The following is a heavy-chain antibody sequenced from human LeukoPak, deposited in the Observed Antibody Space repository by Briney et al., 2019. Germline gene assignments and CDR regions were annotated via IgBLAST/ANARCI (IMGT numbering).Heavy chain of an antibody. D-gene: IGHD6-6*01. V-gene: IGHV3-21*01. J-gene: IGHJ4*02. Sequence: PGGSLRLSCAASGFTFSSYSMNWVRQAPGKGLEWVSSISSSSSYIYYADSVKGRFTISRDNAKNSLYLQMNSLRAEDTAVYYCARDQSAAAARPWGGFDYWGQGTLVTVSS. CDR3: ARDQSAAAARPWGGFDY. CDR2: ISSSSSYI. CDR1: GFTFSSYS.